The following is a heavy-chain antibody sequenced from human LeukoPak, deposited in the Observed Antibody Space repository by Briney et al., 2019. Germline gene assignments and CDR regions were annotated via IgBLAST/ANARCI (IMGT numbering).Heavy chain of an antibody. Sequence: SETLSLTCTVSGGSISSYYWSWIRQPPGKGLEWIGYIYYSGSTNYNPSLKNRVTISVDTSKNQFSLKLSSVTAADTAVYYCATPGVMHYWGQGTLVTVSS. J-gene: IGHJ4*02. CDR3: ATPGVMHY. D-gene: IGHD3-16*01. CDR1: GGSISSYY. CDR2: IYYSGST. V-gene: IGHV4-59*12.